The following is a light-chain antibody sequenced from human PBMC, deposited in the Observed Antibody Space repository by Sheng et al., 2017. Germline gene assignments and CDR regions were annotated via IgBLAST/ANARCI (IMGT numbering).Light chain of an antibody. Sequence: DIQMTQSPSSLSASVGDRVTITCRASQSISSYLNWYQQKPGKAPKLLIYAASSLQSGVPSRFSGSGSGTDFTLTISSLQPEDFATYYCQQSYSTSXTFGQG. V-gene: IGKV1-39*01. CDR1: QSISSY. J-gene: IGKJ1*01. CDR2: AAS. CDR3: QQSYSTSXT.